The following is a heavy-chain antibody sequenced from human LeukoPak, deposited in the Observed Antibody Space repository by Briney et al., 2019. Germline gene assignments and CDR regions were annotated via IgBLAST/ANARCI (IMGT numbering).Heavy chain of an antibody. Sequence: SETLSLTCTVSGGSISSRSYYWGWIRQPPGKGLEWIGSIYYRGSTSYNPSLKSRVTISVDTSKNQFSLKLSSVTAADTAVYYCARQTIIGVVLGLFDYWGQGTLVSVSS. D-gene: IGHD3-3*01. J-gene: IGHJ4*02. V-gene: IGHV4-39*01. CDR1: GGSISSRSYY. CDR2: IYYRGST. CDR3: ARQTIIGVVLGLFDY.